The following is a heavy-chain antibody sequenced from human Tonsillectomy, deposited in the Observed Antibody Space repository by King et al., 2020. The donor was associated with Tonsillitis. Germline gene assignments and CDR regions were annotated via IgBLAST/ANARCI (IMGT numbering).Heavy chain of an antibody. Sequence: LQLQESGPGLVKPSETLSLTCTVSGGSISSSSYYWGWIRQPPGKGLEWIGSIYYSGSTYYNPSLKSRVTISVDTSKNQFSLKLSSLTAADTAVYYCACQTYYYDSSGYYYFDYWGQGTLVTVSS. J-gene: IGHJ4*02. CDR3: ACQTYYYDSSGYYYFDY. CDR2: IYYSGST. V-gene: IGHV4-39*01. CDR1: GGSISSSSYY. D-gene: IGHD3-22*01.